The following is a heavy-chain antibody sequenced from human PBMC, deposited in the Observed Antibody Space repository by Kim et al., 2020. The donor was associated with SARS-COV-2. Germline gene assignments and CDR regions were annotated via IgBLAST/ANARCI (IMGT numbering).Heavy chain of an antibody. CDR2: INHSGST. CDR1: GVSFSGYY. CDR3: ASARVRIAAAGLDYYYYY. D-gene: IGHD6-13*01. Sequence: SETLSLTCAVYGVSFSGYYWSWIRQPPGKGLEWIGEINHSGSTNYNPSLKSRVTISVDTSKNQFSLKLSSVTAADTAVYYCASARVRIAAAGLDYYYYY. J-gene: IGHJ6*01. V-gene: IGHV4-34*01.